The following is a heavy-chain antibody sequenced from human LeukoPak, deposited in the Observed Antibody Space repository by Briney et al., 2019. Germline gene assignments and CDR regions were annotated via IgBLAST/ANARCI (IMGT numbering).Heavy chain of an antibody. J-gene: IGHJ5*02. V-gene: IGHV1-69*04. D-gene: IGHD6-13*01. CDR1: GYTFTSYY. Sequence: ASVKVSCKASGYTFTSYYMHWVRQAPGQGLEWMGRIIPILGIANYAQKFQGRVTITADKSTSTAYMELSSLRSEDTAVYYCARDLVYRAAGPTGPEFDPWGQGTLVTVSS. CDR3: ARDLVYRAAGPTGPEFDP. CDR2: IIPILGIA.